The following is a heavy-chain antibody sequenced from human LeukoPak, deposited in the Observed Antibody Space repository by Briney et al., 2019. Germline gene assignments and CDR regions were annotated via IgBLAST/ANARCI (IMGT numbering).Heavy chain of an antibody. Sequence: SETLSLTCAVYGGSFSGYYWSWIRQHPGKGLEWIGYIYYSGSTYYNPSLKSRVTISVDTSKNQFSLKLSSVTAADTAVYYCARDLLGYSYGYYYYYGMDVGGQGTTVTVSS. CDR3: ARDLLGYSYGYYYYYGMDV. CDR2: IYYSGST. V-gene: IGHV4-31*11. J-gene: IGHJ6*02. CDR1: GGSFSGYY. D-gene: IGHD5-18*01.